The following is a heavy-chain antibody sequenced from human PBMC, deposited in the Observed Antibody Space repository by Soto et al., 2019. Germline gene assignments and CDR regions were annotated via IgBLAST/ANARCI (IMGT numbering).Heavy chain of an antibody. CDR1: GKTDGTYG. V-gene: IGHV1-18*01. J-gene: IGHJ1*01. Sequence: QVQLMQSGTEVAKPGASVKVSCKTSGKTDGTYGLSWVRQAPGQGLEWMGWIVGDSGATVYAQKFQARVSMYTDRSTNTAYMELRSLTSDDSALYYCARLAGYGSGTRRFDTWGQGTLVSVSS. D-gene: IGHD3-10*01. CDR2: IVGDSGAT. CDR3: ARLAGYGSGTRRFDT.